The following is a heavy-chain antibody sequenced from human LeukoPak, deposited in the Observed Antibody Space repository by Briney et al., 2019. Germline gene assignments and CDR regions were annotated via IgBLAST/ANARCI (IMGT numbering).Heavy chain of an antibody. CDR3: AGVVLRRSYGMDV. V-gene: IGHV3-21*01. D-gene: IGHD2-2*01. CDR2: ISSSSSYI. J-gene: IGHJ6*02. Sequence: PGGSLRLSCAASGLTFSSYTMNWVRQAPGKGLEWVSSISSSSSYIYYADSVKGRFTISRDNAKNSLYLQMNSLRAEDTAVYYCAGVVLRRSYGMDVWGQGTTVTVSS. CDR1: GLTFSSYT.